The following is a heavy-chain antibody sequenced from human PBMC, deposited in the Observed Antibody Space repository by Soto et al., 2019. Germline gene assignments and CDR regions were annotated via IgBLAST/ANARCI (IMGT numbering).Heavy chain of an antibody. CDR1: GFTFSNYG. Sequence: QVQLAESGGGVVQPGRSLRLSCAATGFTFSNYGMHWVRQAPGKGLEWVAVILKDGSDQKYADSMKGRFTISRDNSENTLYLHMNRRGAEATAVYYCERDDDEPDHAFDYWGQGTLVTVSS. CDR2: ILKDGSDQ. V-gene: IGHV3-33*01. CDR3: ERDDDEPDHAFDY. J-gene: IGHJ4*02.